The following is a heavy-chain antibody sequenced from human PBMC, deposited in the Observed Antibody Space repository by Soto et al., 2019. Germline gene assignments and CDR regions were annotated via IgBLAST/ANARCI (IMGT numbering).Heavy chain of an antibody. CDR2: ISYDGNVA. Sequence: QVQLVESGGGVAQPGRSLRLSCAASGFTFSNYGMHWVRQAPGKGLEWVIVISYDGNVAYYADSVKGRFTISRDNSKNTLYLQMNSLRTEDTAMYYCAKEGQITNWYFDYWGQGTLVTVSS. J-gene: IGHJ4*02. CDR1: GFTFSNYG. V-gene: IGHV3-30*18. CDR3: AKEGQITNWYFDY. D-gene: IGHD1-1*01.